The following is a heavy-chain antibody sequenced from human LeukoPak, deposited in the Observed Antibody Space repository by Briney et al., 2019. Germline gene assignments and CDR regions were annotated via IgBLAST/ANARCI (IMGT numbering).Heavy chain of an antibody. V-gene: IGHV4-38-2*02. J-gene: IGHJ4*02. D-gene: IGHD6-19*01. CDR2: IYHSGSA. CDR3: AREHSSGWSPVDY. CDR1: GYSIDNGYY. Sequence: SGTLSLTCSVSGYSIDNGYYWAWIRQPPGKGLEWIGSIYHSGSAYYNPSLKSRVTISVDTSKNQFSLKLSSVTAADTAVYYCAREHSSGWSPVDYWGQGTLVTVSS.